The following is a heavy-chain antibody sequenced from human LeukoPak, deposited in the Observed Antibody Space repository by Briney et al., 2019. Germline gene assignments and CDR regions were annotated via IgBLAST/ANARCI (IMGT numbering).Heavy chain of an antibody. J-gene: IGHJ4*02. V-gene: IGHV4-39*01. D-gene: IGHD5-18*01. CDR1: GGSISSSSAY. CDR3: VSPRGFSYGYFDY. CDR2: IYYSKNT. Sequence: SETLSLTCNVSGGSISSSSAYWGWIRQPPGKGLEWIGSIYYSKNTYYNPSLKSRVTISADTSKNQFSLTLGSVSATDTAVYYCVSPRGFSYGYFDYWGQGTLVTVSS.